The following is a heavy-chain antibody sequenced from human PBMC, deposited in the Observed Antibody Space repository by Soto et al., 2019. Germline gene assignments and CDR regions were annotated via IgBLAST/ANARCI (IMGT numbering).Heavy chain of an antibody. J-gene: IGHJ4*01. CDR1: GGSFSGYS. CDR2: INYTGTT. CDR3: AREGGSGWYYYDY. Sequence: SETLSLTCAVNGGSFSGYSWTWIRQAPGKGLDWIGEINYTGTTNYSPSLKSRVTLSVDTSKNQFSLELRSVSAADTAVYYCAREGGSGWYYYDYWGHGTLVTVSA. D-gene: IGHD6-19*01. V-gene: IGHV4-34*01.